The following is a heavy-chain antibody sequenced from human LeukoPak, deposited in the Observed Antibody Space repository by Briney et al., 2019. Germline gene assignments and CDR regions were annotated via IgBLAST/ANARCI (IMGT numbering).Heavy chain of an antibody. CDR2: IYPGDSDT. CDR1: GYSFTSYW. Sequence: GESLKISCKGSGYSFTSYWIGWVRQMPGKGLEWMGIIYPGDSDTRYSPSFQGQVTISADKSISTAYLQWSSLKASDTAMYYCARPSSYYDSSGYYRNGGYFDYWGQGTLVTVSS. V-gene: IGHV5-51*01. D-gene: IGHD3-22*01. J-gene: IGHJ4*02. CDR3: ARPSSYYDSSGYYRNGGYFDY.